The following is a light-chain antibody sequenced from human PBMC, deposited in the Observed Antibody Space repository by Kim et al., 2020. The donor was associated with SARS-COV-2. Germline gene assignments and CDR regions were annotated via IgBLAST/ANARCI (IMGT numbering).Light chain of an antibody. CDR2: GAS. Sequence: SPGERANISCRASQSVTSSYLAWYQQKPGQAPRLLIYGASSRATGIPDRFSGSGSGTDFTLTISRLEPEDFAVYYCQQYGSSPQTFGQGTKVDIK. CDR3: QQYGSSPQT. J-gene: IGKJ1*01. V-gene: IGKV3-20*01. CDR1: QSVTSSY.